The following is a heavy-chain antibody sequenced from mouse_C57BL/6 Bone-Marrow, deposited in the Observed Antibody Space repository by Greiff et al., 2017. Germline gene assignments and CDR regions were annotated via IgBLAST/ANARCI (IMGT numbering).Heavy chain of an antibody. D-gene: IGHD3-2*02. J-gene: IGHJ2*01. CDR2: INPSNGGT. Sequence: VQLQQPGTELVKPGASVKLSCKASGYTFTTYWMHWVKQRPGQGLEWIGNINPSNGGTNYNEKFKSKATLTVDKSSSTAYMRLSSLTSEDSAVYYCARRRPAQAHFDYWGQGTTLTVSS. CDR3: ARRRPAQAHFDY. V-gene: IGHV1-53*01. CDR1: GYTFTTYW.